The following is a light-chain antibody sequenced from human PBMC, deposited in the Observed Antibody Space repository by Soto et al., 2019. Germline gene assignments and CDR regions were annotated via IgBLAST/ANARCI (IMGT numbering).Light chain of an antibody. J-gene: IGKJ5*01. V-gene: IGKV3-11*01. CDR1: QSFRGL. Sequence: ENVLAQSPVPLSLSPGERAPLSCTATQSFRGLLAWYQQKPGQAPRFFIYDAYNRATGIPPRFGCSGAGTVFTRTISSLEPEDAEVYSCQQRHMWTITFGQGTRLENK. CDR2: DAY. CDR3: QQRHMWTIT.